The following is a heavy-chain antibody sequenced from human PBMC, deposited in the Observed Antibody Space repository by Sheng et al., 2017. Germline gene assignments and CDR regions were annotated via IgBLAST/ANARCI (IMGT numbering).Heavy chain of an antibody. D-gene: IGHD2-15*01. J-gene: IGHJ4*02. Sequence: QVQLVESGGGVVQPGRSLRLSCAASGFTFSSYGMHWVRQAPGKGLEWVAVIWYDGSNKYYADSVKGRFTISRDNSKNTLYLQMNSLRAEDTAVYYCARARGGSFPGDPYYFDYWGQGTLVTVSS. V-gene: IGHV3-33*01. CDR1: GFTFSSYG. CDR2: IWYDGSNK. CDR3: ARARGGSFPGDPYYFDY.